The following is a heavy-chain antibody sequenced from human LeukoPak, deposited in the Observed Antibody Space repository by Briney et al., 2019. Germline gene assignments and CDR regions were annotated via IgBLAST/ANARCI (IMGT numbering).Heavy chain of an antibody. Sequence: PGASLRLSCAASGFTFSSYAMGWVRQAPGKGLEWVSAISGSGGSTYYADSVKGRFTISRDNSKNTLYLQMNSLRAEDTAVYYCAKEGIAVRTKWFDPWGQGTLVTVSS. CDR1: GFTFSSYA. J-gene: IGHJ5*02. CDR2: ISGSGGST. CDR3: AKEGIAVRTKWFDP. D-gene: IGHD6-19*01. V-gene: IGHV3-23*01.